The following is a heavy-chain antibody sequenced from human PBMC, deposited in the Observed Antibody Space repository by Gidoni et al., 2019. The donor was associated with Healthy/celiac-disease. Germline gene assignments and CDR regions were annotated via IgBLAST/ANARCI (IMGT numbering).Heavy chain of an antibody. J-gene: IGHJ4*02. CDR1: GFTFSSYG. CDR3: ARGNFDWLSLDY. D-gene: IGHD3-9*01. V-gene: IGHV3-33*01. Sequence: QVQLVASGGGGVQPAGSLIRSCAASGFTFSSYGMHWVRQAPGKGQECVAVIWYDGSNRYNPDSVKGRFTICRDNSKNTLYLQMNSLRAEDTAVYYCARGNFDWLSLDYWGQGTLVTVSS. CDR2: IWYDGSNR.